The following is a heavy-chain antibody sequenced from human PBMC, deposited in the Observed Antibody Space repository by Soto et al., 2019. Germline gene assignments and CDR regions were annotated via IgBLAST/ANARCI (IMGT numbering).Heavy chain of an antibody. J-gene: IGHJ5*02. CDR1: GFTFDDYA. CDR3: ARGTTMGGPDLYYYDSSGYYGVGFDP. CDR2: ISWNSDTI. Sequence: EVQLVESGGGLVQPGRSLRLSCTTSGFTFDDYAIHWVRLGPGKGLEWVSGISWNSDTIGYADSVKGRFTIARDNAKKSLYLQMNSLRAEDTAVYYCARGTTMGGPDLYYYDSSGYYGVGFDPWGQGILVTVSS. D-gene: IGHD3-22*01. V-gene: IGHV3-9*01.